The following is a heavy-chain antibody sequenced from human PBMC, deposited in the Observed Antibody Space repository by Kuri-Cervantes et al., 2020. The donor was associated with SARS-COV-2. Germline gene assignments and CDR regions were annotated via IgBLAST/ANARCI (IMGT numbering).Heavy chain of an antibody. J-gene: IGHJ4*02. V-gene: IGHV4-34*01. CDR3: ARGAVVRGPKYYFDY. CDR2: INHSGST. CDR1: GGSFSGYY. Sequence: SETLSLTCAVFGGSFSGYYWSWIRQSPGKGLEWTGKINHSGSTNYNPSLSSRVTISVDMSKNQFSLKLSSVTAADTAVYYCARGAVVRGPKYYFDYWGQGTLVTVSS. D-gene: IGHD3-10*01.